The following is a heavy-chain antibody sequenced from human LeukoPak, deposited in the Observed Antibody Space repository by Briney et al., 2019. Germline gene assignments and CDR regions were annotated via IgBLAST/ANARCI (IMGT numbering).Heavy chain of an antibody. CDR3: ARQMSGTCYDY. CDR2: IYPGDSDS. J-gene: IGHJ4*02. D-gene: IGHD1-26*01. V-gene: IGHV5-51*01. CDR1: GYSFSSYW. Sequence: PGESLKISCKGSGYSFSSYWIAWVRQMPGKGLEWMGIIYPGDSDSKYSRSFEGQVTTSADKSINTAYLQWSSLKASDTAMYYCARQMSGTCYDYWGQGTLVTVSS.